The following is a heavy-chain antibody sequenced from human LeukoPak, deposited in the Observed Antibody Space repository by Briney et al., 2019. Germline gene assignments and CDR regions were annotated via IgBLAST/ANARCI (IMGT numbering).Heavy chain of an antibody. Sequence: GGTLRLSCAASGFTFSSYGMSWVRQAPGKGLEWVSAISGSGGSTYYADSVKGRFTISRDNSKNTLYLQMNSLRAEDTAVYYGAKAVGLYYGSGYGRVYWGQGTLVTVSS. V-gene: IGHV3-23*01. D-gene: IGHD3-10*01. J-gene: IGHJ4*02. CDR2: ISGSGGST. CDR3: AKAVGLYYGSGYGRVY. CDR1: GFTFSSYG.